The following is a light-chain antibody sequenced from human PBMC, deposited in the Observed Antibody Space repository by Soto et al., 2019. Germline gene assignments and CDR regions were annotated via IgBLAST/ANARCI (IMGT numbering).Light chain of an antibody. CDR2: KAS. CDR1: QSVSNW. J-gene: IGKJ2*01. CDR3: QEYRSAIT. Sequence: DIQMTQSPSTLSAFVGDRVTITCRASQSVSNWLAWYQQKPGKAPRLLISKASTLDCGFPARFSGSGSRTEITLSISSLQPEDFATYYCQEYRSAITFGQGSKLEIK. V-gene: IGKV1-5*03.